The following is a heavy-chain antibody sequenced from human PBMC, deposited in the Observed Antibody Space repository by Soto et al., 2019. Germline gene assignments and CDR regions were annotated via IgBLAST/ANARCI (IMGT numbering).Heavy chain of an antibody. CDR3: SRETSYGQSATIVVEF. CDR1: GFRFNEYE. V-gene: IGHV3-48*03. Sequence: EVQLVESGGGLVQPGGSLRLSCVGSGFRFNEYEINWVRQAPGKGLEWISYINSGGSLIYYAASVKGRFTISRDNYKDSVYLQMNSLRADDAALYYCSRETSYGQSATIVVEFWGQGTLVTVSS. CDR2: INSGGSLI. J-gene: IGHJ4*02. D-gene: IGHD3-10*01.